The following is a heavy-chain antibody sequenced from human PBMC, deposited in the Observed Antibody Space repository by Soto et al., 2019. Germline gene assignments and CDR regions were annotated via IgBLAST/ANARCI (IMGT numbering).Heavy chain of an antibody. CDR2: ISASGGST. CDR3: AKRLTLYGPIDY. CDR1: GFTFSSYA. D-gene: IGHD3-16*01. V-gene: IGHV3-23*01. Sequence: GGSLRLSCAASGFTFSSYAMSWVRQAPGKGLEWVSGISASGGSTYYADSVKGRVTISRDNSKNTLYLQMNSLRAEDTAVYYCAKRLTLYGPIDYWGQGTLVTVSS. J-gene: IGHJ4*02.